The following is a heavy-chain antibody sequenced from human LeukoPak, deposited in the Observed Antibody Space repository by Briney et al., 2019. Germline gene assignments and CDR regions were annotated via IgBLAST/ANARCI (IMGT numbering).Heavy chain of an antibody. J-gene: IGHJ6*02. CDR3: ARSTNSYGSYYYYYYGMDV. Sequence: PGGSLRLSCAASGFTFSSYAMSWVRQAPGKGLEWVSAISGSGGSTYYADSVKGRFTISRDNSKNTLYLQMNSLRAEDTAVYYCARSTNSYGSYYYYYYGMDVWGQGTTVTVSS. CDR1: GFTFSSYA. V-gene: IGHV3-23*01. CDR2: ISGSGGST. D-gene: IGHD5-18*01.